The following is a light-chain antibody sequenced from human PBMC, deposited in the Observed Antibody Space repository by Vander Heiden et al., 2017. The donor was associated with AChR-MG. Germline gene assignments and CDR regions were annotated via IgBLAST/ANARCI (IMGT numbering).Light chain of an antibody. CDR1: QSVSSSY. CDR2: GAS. J-gene: IGKJ1*01. Sequence: DIVLTPSPGTLSLSPGERATLSCRASQSVSSSYLAWYQQKPGQAPRLLISGASSRATGIPDRFSGSGSGADFTLTITRLEPEDFAVYYCQQYGGSPWTFGQGTKVEIK. CDR3: QQYGGSPWT. V-gene: IGKV3-20*01.